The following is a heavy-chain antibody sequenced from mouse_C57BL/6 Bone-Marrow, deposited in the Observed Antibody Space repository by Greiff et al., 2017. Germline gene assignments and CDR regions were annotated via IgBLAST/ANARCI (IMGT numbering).Heavy chain of an antibody. CDR2: ISSGGSYT. CDR3: ASPDRTWFAY. V-gene: IGHV5-6*02. Sequence: EVKLEESGGDLVKPGGSLKLSCAASGFTFSSYGMSWVRQTPDKRLEWVATISSGGSYTYYPDSVKGRFTLSRDNAKNTLYLQMSSLKSEDTAMYYCASPDRTWFAYWGQGTLVTVSA. CDR1: GFTFSSYG. D-gene: IGHD2-14*01. J-gene: IGHJ3*01.